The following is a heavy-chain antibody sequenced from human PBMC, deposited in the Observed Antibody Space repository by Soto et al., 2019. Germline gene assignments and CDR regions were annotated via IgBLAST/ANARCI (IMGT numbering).Heavy chain of an antibody. CDR2: TYYRSKWFH. D-gene: IGHD3-10*01. CDR1: GDSVSSAITS. V-gene: IGHV6-1*01. J-gene: IGHJ3*01. CDR3: ARGNALDV. Sequence: QGQLQQSGPGLVKPSQTLSLTCAISGDSVSSAITSWNWIRQSPSRGLEWLGRTYYRSKWFHDYAASVESRITINPDTSKNQFSLELNSMTPEDTAVYYCARGNALDVWGQGTVVTVSS.